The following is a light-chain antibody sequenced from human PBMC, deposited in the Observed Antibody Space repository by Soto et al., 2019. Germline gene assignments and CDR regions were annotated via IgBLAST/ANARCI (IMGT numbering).Light chain of an antibody. CDR2: DAS. J-gene: IGKJ1*01. CDR3: QQCNKLTLR. V-gene: IGKV3-15*01. CDR1: QSAISN. Sequence: EIGVTHSPPTLCLYKNYKGTLSCRASQSAISNLAWYQQKPGQTPRLLIYDASTRATDIPARFSGSGSGTDFTLTISCLQSEDFAVYYCQQCNKLTLRLGEGTKVDIK.